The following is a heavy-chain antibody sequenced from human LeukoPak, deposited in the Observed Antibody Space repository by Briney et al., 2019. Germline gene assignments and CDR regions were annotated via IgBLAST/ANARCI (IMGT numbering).Heavy chain of an antibody. CDR1: GGTFSSYA. CDR3: AREFGKGGSYFFDY. Sequence: SVKVSCKASGGTFSSYAVSWVRQAPGQGLEWMGGIIPIFGTANYAQKFQGRVTITTDESTSTAYMELSSLRSEDTAVYYCAREFGKGGSYFFDYWGQGTLVTVSS. D-gene: IGHD1-26*01. J-gene: IGHJ4*02. CDR2: IIPIFGTA. V-gene: IGHV1-69*05.